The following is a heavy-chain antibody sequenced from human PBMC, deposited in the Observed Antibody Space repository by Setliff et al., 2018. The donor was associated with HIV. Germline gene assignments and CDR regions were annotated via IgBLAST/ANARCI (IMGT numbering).Heavy chain of an antibody. CDR1: GASISSYY. CDR2: IYYSGST. V-gene: IGHV4-59*08. J-gene: IGHJ2*01. Sequence: PSETLSLTCTVSGASISSYYWSWIRQPPGKGLEWIGYIYYSGSTNYNPSLKSRVTISVDTSKNQFSLKLSSVTAADTAVYYCARLCIAAAGTRSIPWYFDLWGRGTLVTVLL. CDR3: ARLCIAAAGTRSIPWYFDL. D-gene: IGHD6-13*01.